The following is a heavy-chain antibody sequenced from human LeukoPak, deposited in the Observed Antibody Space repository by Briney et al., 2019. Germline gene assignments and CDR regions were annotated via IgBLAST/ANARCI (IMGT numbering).Heavy chain of an antibody. D-gene: IGHD4-17*01. CDR1: GGSISSYY. V-gene: IGHV4-4*07. J-gene: IGHJ4*02. CDR2: IYTSGST. CDR3: ARGGTTVTTRKQRYYFDY. Sequence: SETLSLTCTVSGGSISSYYWSWIRQPAGKGLEWIGRIYTSGSTNYNPSLKSRVTMSVDTSKNQFSLKLSSVTAADTAVYYCARGGTTVTTRKQRYYFDYWGQGTLVTVSS.